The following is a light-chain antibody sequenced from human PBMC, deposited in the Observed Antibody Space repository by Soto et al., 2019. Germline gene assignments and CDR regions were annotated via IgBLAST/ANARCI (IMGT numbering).Light chain of an antibody. V-gene: IGLV2-14*01. CDR3: SSYTDRNTYL. CDR2: GVT. CDR1: SSDVGRFNY. Sequence: QSVLTQPASVSGSPGQSITISCTGTSSDVGRFNYVSWYQQHPGKAPKLIIYGVTSRPSGVSNRFSGSKSANTASLTISWLQNEDEADYHCSSYTDRNTYLFGTGTKVTGL. J-gene: IGLJ1*01.